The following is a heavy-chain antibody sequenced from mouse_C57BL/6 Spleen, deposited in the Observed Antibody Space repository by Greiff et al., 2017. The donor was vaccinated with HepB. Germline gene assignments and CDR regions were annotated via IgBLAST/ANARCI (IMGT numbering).Heavy chain of an antibody. V-gene: IGHV1-50*01. CDR3: ARSDYDYYYYAMDD. J-gene: IGHJ4*01. D-gene: IGHD2-4*01. CDR2: IDPSDSYT. CDR1: GYTFTSYW. Sequence: QVQLQQPGAELVKPGASVKLSCKASGYTFTSYWMQWVKQRPGQGLEWIGEIDPSDSYTNYNQKFKGKATLTVDTSSSTAYMQLSSLTSEDSAVYYCARSDYDYYYYAMDDWGQGTSVTVSS.